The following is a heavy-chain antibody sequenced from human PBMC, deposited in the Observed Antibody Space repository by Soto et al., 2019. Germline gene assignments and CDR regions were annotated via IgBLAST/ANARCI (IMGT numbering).Heavy chain of an antibody. CDR2: ISYDGSNK. J-gene: IGHJ4*02. D-gene: IGHD1-26*01. CDR3: AREEATYFDY. V-gene: IGHV3-30-3*01. Sequence: PGGSLRLSCAASGFTVSSYAMHWVRQAPAKGLEWGAGISYDGSNKYYADSVKGRFTISRDNSKNTLYLQMNSLRAEDTAVYYCAREEATYFDYWGQGTLVTVSS. CDR1: GFTVSSYA.